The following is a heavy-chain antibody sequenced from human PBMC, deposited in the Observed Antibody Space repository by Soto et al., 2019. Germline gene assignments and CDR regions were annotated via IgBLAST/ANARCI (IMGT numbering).Heavy chain of an antibody. J-gene: IGHJ4*02. V-gene: IGHV1-18*01. CDR1: GYTFTSYG. D-gene: IGHD3-3*01. CDR3: ARDNWFLDYFDY. CDR2: ISAYNGNT. Sequence: GASVKVSCKASGYTFTSYGISWVRQAPGQGLEWMGWISAYNGNTNYAQKLKGRVTMTTDTSTSTAYMELRSLRSDDTAEDYCARDNWFLDYFDYWGQGTLVSVSS.